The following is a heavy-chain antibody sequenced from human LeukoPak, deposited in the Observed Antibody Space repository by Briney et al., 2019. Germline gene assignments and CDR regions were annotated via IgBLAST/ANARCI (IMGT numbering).Heavy chain of an antibody. Sequence: SETLSLTCTVSGGSISSSSYYWGWIRQPPGKGLEWIGSIYYSGSTYYNPPLKSRVTISVDTSKNQFSLKLSSVTAADTAVYYCARHASKRFDYWGQGTLVTVSS. V-gene: IGHV4-39*01. CDR2: IYYSGST. CDR3: ARHASKRFDY. J-gene: IGHJ4*02. CDR1: GGSISSSSYY.